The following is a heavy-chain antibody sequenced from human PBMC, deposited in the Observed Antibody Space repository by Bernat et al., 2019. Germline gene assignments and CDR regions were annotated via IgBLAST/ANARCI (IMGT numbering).Heavy chain of an antibody. Sequence: QVQLVESGGGVVQPGRSLRLSCAASGFTFSSYGMHWVRQAPGKGLEWVAVIWYDGSNNSYAESEKGRFNISRDNSKNTLYMQMNSMRAEDTGVYYCARDFGLDYWGQGTMVTVAS. D-gene: IGHD3-3*01. CDR3: ARDFGLDY. CDR1: GFTFSSYG. J-gene: IGHJ4*02. V-gene: IGHV3-33*01. CDR2: IWYDGSNN.